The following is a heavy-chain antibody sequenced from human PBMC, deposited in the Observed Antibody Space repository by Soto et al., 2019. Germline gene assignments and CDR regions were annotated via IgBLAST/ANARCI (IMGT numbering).Heavy chain of an antibody. Sequence: LSLFYVASGFTFITHGMPWVRQAPGKGLAWVAVISYNGKNEHYADSLKGRFTISRDNSKNTVFLQMNSLTPEDTAVYNCAKDRNFLAIVKMATTGMDVWGQGTTVPVSS. D-gene: IGHD1-1*01. J-gene: IGHJ6*02. CDR3: AKDRNFLAIVKMATTGMDV. CDR2: ISYNGKNE. CDR1: GFTFITHG. V-gene: IGHV3-30*18.